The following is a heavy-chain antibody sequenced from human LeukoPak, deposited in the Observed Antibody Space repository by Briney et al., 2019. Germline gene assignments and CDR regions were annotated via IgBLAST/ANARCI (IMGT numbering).Heavy chain of an antibody. J-gene: IGHJ4*02. CDR3: AIEYGVAQEE. CDR1: GFTFSSYW. V-gene: IGHV3-74*01. Sequence: PGGSLRLSCAASGFTFSSYWMHWVRQAPGKGLVWVSRVNYDGSRIGYADSVKGRFTISRDNAKNTLYLQMNSLRAEDTAVYYCAIEYGVAQEEWGQGTLVTVSS. CDR2: VNYDGSRI. D-gene: IGHD2-15*01.